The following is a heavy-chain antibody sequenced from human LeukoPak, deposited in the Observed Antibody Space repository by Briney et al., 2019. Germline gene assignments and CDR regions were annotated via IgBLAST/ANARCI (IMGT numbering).Heavy chain of an antibody. V-gene: IGHV6-1*01. CDR2: TYYRSEWYN. Sequence: SQTLSLTCAISGDSVSSNSAAWNWIRQSPSRGLEWLGRTYYRSEWYNDYAVSVKSRITINADTSKNQFSLQLNSVTPEDTAVYYCARDLYSSGWYRFDYWGQGTLVTVSS. D-gene: IGHD6-19*01. CDR1: GDSVSSNSAA. J-gene: IGHJ4*02. CDR3: ARDLYSSGWYRFDY.